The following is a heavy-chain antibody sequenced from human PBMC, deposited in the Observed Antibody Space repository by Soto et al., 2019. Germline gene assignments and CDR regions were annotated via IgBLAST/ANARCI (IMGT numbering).Heavy chain of an antibody. CDR3: AKDIRDCSGGSCPAIFDY. CDR1: GFTFSSYG. CDR2: ISYDGSNK. V-gene: IGHV3-30*18. Sequence: QVQLVESGGGVVQPGRSLRLSCAASGFTFSSYGMHWVRQAPGKGLEWVAVISYDGSNKYYADSVKGRFTISRDNSKNTLYLQMNSLRAEDTAVYYCAKDIRDCSGGSCPAIFDYWGQGTLVTVSS. J-gene: IGHJ4*02. D-gene: IGHD2-15*01.